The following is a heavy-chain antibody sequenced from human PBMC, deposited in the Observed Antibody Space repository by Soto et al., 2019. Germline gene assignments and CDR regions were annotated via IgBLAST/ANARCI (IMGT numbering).Heavy chain of an antibody. Sequence: SETLSLTCTVSGGSISSYYWSWIRQPPGKGLEWIGYIYYSGSTNYNPSLKSRVTISVDTSKNQFSLKLSSVPAADTAVYYCASLSYNDFWSGSEAKAFDIWGQGTMVTVSS. CDR1: GGSISSYY. CDR2: IYYSGST. J-gene: IGHJ3*02. CDR3: ASLSYNDFWSGSEAKAFDI. D-gene: IGHD3-3*01. V-gene: IGHV4-59*08.